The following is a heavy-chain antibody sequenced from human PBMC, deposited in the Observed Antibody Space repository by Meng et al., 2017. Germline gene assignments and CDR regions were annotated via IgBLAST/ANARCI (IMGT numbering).Heavy chain of an antibody. J-gene: IGHJ4*02. D-gene: IGHD6-19*01. V-gene: IGHV3-30*01. CDR3: ARSSGYLDY. CDR2: ISYDGSNK. CDR1: GFTFSSYA. Sequence: GQLVESGGGVVQPGRSLRLSCAASGFTFSSYAMHWVRQAPGKGLEWVAVISYDGSNKYYADSVKGRFTISRDNSKNTLYLQMNSLRAEDTAVYYCARSSGYLDYWGQGTLVTVSS.